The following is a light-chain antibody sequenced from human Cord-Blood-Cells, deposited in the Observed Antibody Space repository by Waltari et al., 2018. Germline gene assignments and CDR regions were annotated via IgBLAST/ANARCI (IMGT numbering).Light chain of an antibody. Sequence: QSALTPPRAGAGSPGQAVTISCPGTSSDVGGFQYVSRHQQHPGKGPKLMIYHVSKLPAGVPDRFSGSKSGNAASLTISGLQAEDEADYECCSYAGSYTLVFGGGTKLTVL. J-gene: IGLJ2*01. V-gene: IGLV2-11*01. CDR3: CSYAGSYTLV. CDR2: HVS. CDR1: SSDVGGFQY.